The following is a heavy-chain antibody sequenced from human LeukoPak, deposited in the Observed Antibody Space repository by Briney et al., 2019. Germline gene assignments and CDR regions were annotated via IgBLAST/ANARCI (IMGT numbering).Heavy chain of an antibody. V-gene: IGHV3-74*01. CDR3: ARDLGYCSGTSCSGLDY. CDR2: IKTDGTST. J-gene: IGHJ4*02. Sequence: GSLRLSCAASGFTFSSYWMHWVRQAPGKGLVWVSRIKTDGTSTSYADSVKGRFTISRDNAKSTLYLQMNSLRAEDTAVYYCARDLGYCSGTSCSGLDYWGQGTLVSVLS. D-gene: IGHD2-2*01. CDR1: GFTFSSYW.